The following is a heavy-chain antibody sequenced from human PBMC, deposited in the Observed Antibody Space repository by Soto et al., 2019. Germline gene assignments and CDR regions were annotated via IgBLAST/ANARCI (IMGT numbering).Heavy chain of an antibody. CDR2: IIPVFGIV. Sequence: QVQLVQSGAEVKKPGSSVRVSCKASGGTPSNSAFSWVRQAPGQGLEWRGGIIPVFGIVKYAQNLEGRVTITADEFTNTAYMELGSLRYDGRAVYYWPSGRTGVVGSRACSGMNVWGQGTTVTVSS. V-gene: IGHV1-69*01. CDR1: GGTPSNSA. D-gene: IGHD6-19*01. J-gene: IGHJ6*02. CDR3: PSGRTGVVGSRACSGMNV.